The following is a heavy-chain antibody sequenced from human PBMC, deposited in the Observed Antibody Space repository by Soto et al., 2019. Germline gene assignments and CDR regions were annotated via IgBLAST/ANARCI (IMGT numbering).Heavy chain of an antibody. D-gene: IGHD4-17*01. CDR3: ANSWTTLTTGFDF. Sequence: GSLRLTCLASGFTFSNYAMHWVRQAPGKGLGWVAVISSDGSKKYYLDSVRDRFTISRDNSKNTLYLQMNNLRPEDTAMYYCANSWTTLTTGFDFWGQGALVTVSS. V-gene: IGHV3-30*18. CDR2: ISSDGSKK. J-gene: IGHJ4*02. CDR1: GFTFSNYA.